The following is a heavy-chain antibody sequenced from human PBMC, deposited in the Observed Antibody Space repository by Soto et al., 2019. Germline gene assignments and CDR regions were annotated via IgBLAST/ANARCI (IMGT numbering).Heavy chain of an antibody. CDR1: GFMFSSYW. Sequence: EVELVESGGCLVQPGGSLRLSCAATGFMFSSYWMTWVRQAPGQGLEWVANINQNGSERYYVDSVEGRFTISRDNAKNSVFLQMENLRVEDTAMYYCATDILDFWGQGTLVSVSS. D-gene: IGHD3-9*01. J-gene: IGHJ4*02. CDR3: ATDILDF. V-gene: IGHV3-7*05. CDR2: INQNGSER.